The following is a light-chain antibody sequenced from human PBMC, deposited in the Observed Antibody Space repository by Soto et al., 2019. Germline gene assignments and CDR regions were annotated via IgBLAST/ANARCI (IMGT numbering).Light chain of an antibody. CDR3: QQYSSYPLT. CDR2: KAS. J-gene: IGKJ4*01. CDR1: ESVGSW. Sequence: DLQMTQSPSTLSASVGDRATITCRASESVGSWLAWYQQKPGKAPKLLIYKASSLESGIPSRFSGSRSGTDFTLSISSLQPDDFATYYCQQYSSYPLTFGGGTKLEIK. V-gene: IGKV1-5*03.